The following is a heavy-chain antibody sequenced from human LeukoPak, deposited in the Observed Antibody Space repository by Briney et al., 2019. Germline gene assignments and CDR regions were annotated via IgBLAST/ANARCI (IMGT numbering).Heavy chain of an antibody. CDR1: GGSFSGYY. V-gene: IGHV4-34*01. J-gene: IGHJ4*02. Sequence: SETLSLTCAAYGGSFSGYYWSWIRQPPGKGLEWIGEINHSGSTNYNPSLKSRVTISVDTSKNQFSLKLSSVTAADTAVYYCATTTIRLGYWGQGTLVTVSS. D-gene: IGHD1-26*01. CDR3: ATTTIRLGY. CDR2: INHSGST.